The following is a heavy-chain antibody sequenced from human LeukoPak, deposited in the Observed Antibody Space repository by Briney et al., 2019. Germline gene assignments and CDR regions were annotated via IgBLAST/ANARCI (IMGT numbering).Heavy chain of an antibody. CDR3: ATKEPSTSGWSY. V-gene: IGHV3-7*01. J-gene: IGHJ4*02. D-gene: IGHD6-19*01. CDR1: GFTFNRDW. CDR2: IKEDGSEK. Sequence: GALRLSCAASGFTFNRDWTAWVRQAPGKGLEWVANIKEDGSEKNYVDSVKGRFTISRDNAVNSVYLQMNDLRAEDTGVYYCATKEPSTSGWSYWGQGTLVTVSS.